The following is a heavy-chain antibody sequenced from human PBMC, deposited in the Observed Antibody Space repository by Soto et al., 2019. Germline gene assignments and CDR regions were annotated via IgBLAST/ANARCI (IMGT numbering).Heavy chain of an antibody. CDR3: ARSKRSGYYYMDV. V-gene: IGHV4-61*01. J-gene: IGHJ6*03. CDR1: GGSIRISSYY. CDR2: MYYSGRT. Sequence: SETLSLTCTVSGGSIRISSYYWSWIRQPPGKRLEWIGYMYYSGRTNYNPSLKSRVTISVDSSKNQFSLKLSSVTAADTAVYFCARSKRSGYYYMDVWGKGTTVTVSS.